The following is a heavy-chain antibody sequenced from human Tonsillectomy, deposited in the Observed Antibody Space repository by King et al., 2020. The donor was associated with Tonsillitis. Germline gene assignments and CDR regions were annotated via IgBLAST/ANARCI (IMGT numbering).Heavy chain of an antibody. V-gene: IGHV3-72*01. Sequence: QLVQSGGGLVQPGGSLRLSCAASGFSFSDHYMDWVRQAPGKGLEWVARTRGKARSYTTEYAASVKGRFTISRDDSKNSLYLQMNSLKTEDTAVYYCARAAADPSQHHYMDVWGKGTTVTVSS. J-gene: IGHJ6*03. CDR2: TRGKARSYTT. CDR3: ARAAADPSQHHYMDV. CDR1: GFSFSDHY. D-gene: IGHD2-2*01.